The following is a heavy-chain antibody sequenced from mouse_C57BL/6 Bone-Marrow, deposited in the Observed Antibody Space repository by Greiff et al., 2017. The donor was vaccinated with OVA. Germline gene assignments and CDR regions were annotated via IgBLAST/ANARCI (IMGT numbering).Heavy chain of an antibody. Sequence: EVKLMESGGDLVKPGGSLKLSCAASGFTFSSYGMSWVRQTPDKRLEWVATISSGGSYTYYPDSVKGRFTISRDNAENTLYLQMSSLKSEDTAMYYGARRCYSFDYWGQGTTLTVSS. CDR3: ARRCYSFDY. J-gene: IGHJ2*01. V-gene: IGHV5-6*02. CDR2: ISSGGSYT. CDR1: GFTFSSYG.